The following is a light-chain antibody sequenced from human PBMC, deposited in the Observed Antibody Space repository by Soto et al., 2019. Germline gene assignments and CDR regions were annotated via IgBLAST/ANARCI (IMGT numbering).Light chain of an antibody. CDR3: AAWDDTVNGLV. V-gene: IGLV1-47*01. CDR2: RAD. Sequence: QSVLXQSPSASGTPGQRVTISCSGSSANIGSNYVYWYQQFPGTAPRLLIYRADQRPSGVPDRFSGSKSGTSASLAISGLRSEDEAAYYCAAWDDTVNGLVFGGGTKVTVL. J-gene: IGLJ2*01. CDR1: SANIGSNY.